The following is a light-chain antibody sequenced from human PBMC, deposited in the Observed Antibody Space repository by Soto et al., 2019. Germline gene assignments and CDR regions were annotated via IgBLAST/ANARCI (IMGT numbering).Light chain of an antibody. J-gene: IGKJ5*01. CDR2: EVS. V-gene: IGKV2D-29*02. CDR1: HPPLHITGETF. CDR3: MQSTQLPPT. Sequence: VITQNPISLSVARVQPASPACKPSHPPLHITGETFLFWYLQKPGQSPQLLIYEVSTRVSGVPDRFSGSGSGTDFTLEISRVETDDVGIYYCMQSTQLPPTSGQRARLAI.